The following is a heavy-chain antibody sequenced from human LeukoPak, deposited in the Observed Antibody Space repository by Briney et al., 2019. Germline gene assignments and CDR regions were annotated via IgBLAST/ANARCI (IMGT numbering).Heavy chain of an antibody. CDR2: ISHSGSA. CDR3: ARHQDRDYGDLT. Sequence: SETLSLTCAVSGGSISNTNWWSWVRQPPGKGLEWIGEISHSGSANYNPSLKSRVTISVDRSKNQFSLRLNSVTAADTAVYYCARHQDRDYGDLTWGQGTLVTVSS. V-gene: IGHV4-4*02. CDR1: GGSISNTNW. D-gene: IGHD4-17*01. J-gene: IGHJ5*02.